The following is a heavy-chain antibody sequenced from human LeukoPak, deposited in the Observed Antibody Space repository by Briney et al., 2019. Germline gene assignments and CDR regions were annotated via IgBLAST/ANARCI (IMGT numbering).Heavy chain of an antibody. V-gene: IGHV3-33*01. CDR3: ARSMVRGVIISGFDY. CDR2: IWYDGSNK. CDR1: GFTFSSYG. J-gene: IGHJ4*02. Sequence: GGSLRLSCAASGFTFSSYGMHWVRQAPGKRLEWVAVIWYDGSNKYYADSVKGRFTISRDNSKNTLYLQMNSLRVEDTAVYYCARSMVRGVIISGFDYWGQGTLVTVSS. D-gene: IGHD3-10*01.